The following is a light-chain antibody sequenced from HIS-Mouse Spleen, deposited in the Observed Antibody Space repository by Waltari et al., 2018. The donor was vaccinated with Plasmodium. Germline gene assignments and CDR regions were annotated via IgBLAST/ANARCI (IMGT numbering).Light chain of an antibody. V-gene: IGKV1-33*01. Sequence: DIQMTQSPSSLSASVGDRVTITCQASQDISHYLNWYQQKPGKAPTLLIYDAANLETGVPSRFSGSGSGTDFTFTSSSLQPEDIATYYCQQYDNLPPLFTFGPGTKVDIK. J-gene: IGKJ3*01. CDR2: DAA. CDR1: QDISHY. CDR3: QQYDNLPPLFT.